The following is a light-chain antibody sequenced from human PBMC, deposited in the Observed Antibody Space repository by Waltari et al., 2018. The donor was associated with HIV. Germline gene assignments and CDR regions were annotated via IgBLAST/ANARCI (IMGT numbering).Light chain of an antibody. CDR3: QQLKSDPYT. Sequence: DIQLTQSPSFLSASVGDRVTITCRASQGISSYLAWYQQKQGKAPKLLIYAAYTLQSGVPSRFSGSGSGTECTLTISSLQPEDGATYYCQQLKSDPYTVGQGTKLEIK. CDR1: QGISSY. J-gene: IGKJ2*01. V-gene: IGKV1-9*01. CDR2: AAY.